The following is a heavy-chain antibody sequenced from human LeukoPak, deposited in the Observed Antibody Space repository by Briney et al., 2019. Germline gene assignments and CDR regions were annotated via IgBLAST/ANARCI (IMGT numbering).Heavy chain of an antibody. J-gene: IGHJ4*02. CDR2: IYHSGST. V-gene: IGHV4-30-2*01. D-gene: IGHD3-10*01. CDR3: ARSYYGQYFDY. CDR1: GGSISSGGYY. Sequence: SQTLSLTCTVSGGSISSGGYYWSWIRQPPGKGLEWIGYIYHSGSTNYNPSLKSRVTISVDKSKNQFSLKLSSVTAADTAVYYCARSYYGQYFDYWGQGTLVTVSS.